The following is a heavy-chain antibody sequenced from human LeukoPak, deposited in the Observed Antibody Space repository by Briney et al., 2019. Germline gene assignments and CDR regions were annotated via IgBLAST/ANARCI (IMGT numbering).Heavy chain of an antibody. CDR3: AKGNGYSYGWYYFDY. Sequence: QPGGSLRLSCAVSGFTFSSYAMGWVRQDPGKGLEWVSAITASGGNTYYADSVKGRFTISRDNSKNTLYLQVNSLRAEDTAVYYCAKGNGYSYGWYYFDYWGQGTLVTVSS. CDR2: ITASGGNT. J-gene: IGHJ4*02. D-gene: IGHD5-18*01. CDR1: GFTFSSYA. V-gene: IGHV3-23*01.